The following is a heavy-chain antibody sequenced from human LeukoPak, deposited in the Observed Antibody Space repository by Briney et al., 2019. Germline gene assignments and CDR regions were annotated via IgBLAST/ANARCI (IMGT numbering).Heavy chain of an antibody. CDR1: GDSISNY. Sequence: PSETLSLTCTVSGDSISNYWSWIRQPPGKGLEWIGYIYYSESTNYNPSLKSRVTISTGTSKSQFSLNLRSVTAEDTGIYYCARGRCRNSGCRPYFDYWGQGTQVTVSS. J-gene: IGHJ4*02. CDR2: IYYSEST. CDR3: ARGRCRNSGCRPYFDY. D-gene: IGHD3-22*01. V-gene: IGHV4-59*01.